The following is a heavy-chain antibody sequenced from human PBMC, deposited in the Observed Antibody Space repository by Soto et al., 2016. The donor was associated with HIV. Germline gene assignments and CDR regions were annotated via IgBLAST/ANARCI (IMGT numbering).Heavy chain of an antibody. CDR3: VAGEMATIGYNWFDP. D-gene: IGHD5-12*01. V-gene: IGHV1-69*13. CDR2: IIPIFGTA. Sequence: QVQLVQSGAEVKKPGSSVKVSCKASGGTFSSYAISWVRQAPGQGLEWMGGIIPIFGTANYAQKFQGRVTITADESASTVYMELSTLRSEDTAVYYCVAGEMATIGYNWFDPWGQGTLVIVSS. CDR1: GGTFSSYA. J-gene: IGHJ5*02.